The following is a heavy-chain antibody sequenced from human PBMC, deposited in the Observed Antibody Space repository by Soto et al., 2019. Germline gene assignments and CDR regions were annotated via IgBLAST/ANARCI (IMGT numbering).Heavy chain of an antibody. CDR3: ARDCSSSSCSVWRY. CDR2: ITGSGDKT. CDR1: GFSLKNYA. D-gene: IGHD2-2*01. J-gene: IGHJ4*02. Sequence: GGSLRLSCAASGFSLKNYAMTWVRQAPGKGLEWVSGITGSGDKTYYADSVKGHFIISRDNSENTLYLQMNSLRAEDTALYYCARDCSSSSCSVWRYWGQGTQVTVSS. V-gene: IGHV3-23*01.